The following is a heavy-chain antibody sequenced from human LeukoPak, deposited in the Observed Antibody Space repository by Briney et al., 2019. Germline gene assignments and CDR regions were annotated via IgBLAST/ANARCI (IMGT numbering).Heavy chain of an antibody. CDR3: TSRRYGSGWPDYYYDGMDV. Sequence: GGSLRLSCAASGFTFSGSAMHWVRQASGKGLEWVGRIRSKTNNYATAYAASVKGRFTISRDDSKNTAYLQMNSLKAEDTAVYYCTSRRYGSGWPDYYYDGMDVWGQGTTVTVPS. V-gene: IGHV3-73*01. J-gene: IGHJ6*02. CDR2: IRSKTNNYAT. CDR1: GFTFSGSA. D-gene: IGHD6-19*01.